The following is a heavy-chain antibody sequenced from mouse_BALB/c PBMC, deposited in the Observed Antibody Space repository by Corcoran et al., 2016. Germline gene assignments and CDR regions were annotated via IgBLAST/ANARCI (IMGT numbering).Heavy chain of an antibody. CDR2: INTYTGEP. J-gene: IGHJ3*01. Sequence: QIQLVQSGPELKKPGETVKISCKASGYTFTNYGMNWVKQAPGKGLKWMGWINTYTGEPTYADDFKGRFAFSLETSASTAYLQINNLKNEDMATYFCASPFTTAEGPPWFAYWGQGTLVTVSA. D-gene: IGHD1-2*01. CDR1: GYTFTNYG. V-gene: IGHV9-1*02. CDR3: ASPFTTAEGPPWFAY.